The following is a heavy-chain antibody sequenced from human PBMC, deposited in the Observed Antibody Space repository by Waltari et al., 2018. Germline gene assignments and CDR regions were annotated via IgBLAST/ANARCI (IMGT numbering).Heavy chain of an antibody. Sequence: QVQLVQSGAEVKKPGASVKVSCKASGYTFTSYGLSWVRPAPGQGLEWMGWISAYNGNTNYAQKLQGRVTMTTDTSTSTAYMELRSLRSDDTAVYYCARDLSGSFLEGFFDYWGQGTLVTVSS. CDR3: ARDLSGSFLEGFFDY. D-gene: IGHD1-26*01. CDR1: GYTFTSYG. V-gene: IGHV1-18*01. J-gene: IGHJ4*02. CDR2: ISAYNGNT.